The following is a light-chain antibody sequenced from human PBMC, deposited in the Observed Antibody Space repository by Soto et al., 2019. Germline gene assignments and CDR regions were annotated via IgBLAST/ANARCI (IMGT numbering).Light chain of an antibody. CDR3: QQYNNWPSWT. CDR2: GAS. J-gene: IGKJ1*01. Sequence: DIVMRQSPATLSVSPGERATLSCRASQSVSSNLAWYQQKPGQAPRLLIYGASTRATGIPARFSGSGSETEFTLTISSLQSEDFAVYYCQQYNNWPSWTFGQGTKV. CDR1: QSVSSN. V-gene: IGKV3-15*01.